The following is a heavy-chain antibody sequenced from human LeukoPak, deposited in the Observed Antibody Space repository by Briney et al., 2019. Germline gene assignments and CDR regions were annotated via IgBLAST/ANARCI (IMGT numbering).Heavy chain of an antibody. V-gene: IGHV3-53*01. Sequence: PGGSLILSCAASGFTVSSNYMSWVRQAPGKGLEWVSVIYSGGSTYYADSVKGRFTISRDNSKNTLYLQMNSLGAEDTAVYYCARDSAYYGSGSPYYYGMDVWGKGTTVTVSS. J-gene: IGHJ6*04. CDR1: GFTVSSNY. D-gene: IGHD3-10*01. CDR2: IYSGGST. CDR3: ARDSAYYGSGSPYYYGMDV.